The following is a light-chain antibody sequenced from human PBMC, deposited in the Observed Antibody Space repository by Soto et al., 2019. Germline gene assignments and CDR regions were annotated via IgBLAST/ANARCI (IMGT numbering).Light chain of an antibody. V-gene: IGKV1-27*01. Sequence: DIQMTQSPSSLSASVGDGVAITCRASQDIGDYLAWYQQKPGKVPKLLIYGASTLPSGVPSRFSGTGSGTEFTLTISSLQPEDVATYTCQNYNSAPLTFGGGTKVE. CDR3: QNYNSAPLT. J-gene: IGKJ4*01. CDR2: GAS. CDR1: QDIGDY.